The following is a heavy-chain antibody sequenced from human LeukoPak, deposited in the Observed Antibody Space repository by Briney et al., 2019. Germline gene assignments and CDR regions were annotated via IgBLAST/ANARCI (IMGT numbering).Heavy chain of an antibody. D-gene: IGHD3-10*01. CDR1: GFTFSSYW. CDR3: ARIRGSGSSGMDV. Sequence: GGSLRLSCAASGFTFSSYWMSWVRQAPGKGLEWVSSISSSSSYIYYADSVKGRFTISRDNAKNSLYLQMNSLRAEDTAVYYCARIRGSGSSGMDVWGQGTTVTVSS. J-gene: IGHJ6*02. V-gene: IGHV3-21*01. CDR2: ISSSSSYI.